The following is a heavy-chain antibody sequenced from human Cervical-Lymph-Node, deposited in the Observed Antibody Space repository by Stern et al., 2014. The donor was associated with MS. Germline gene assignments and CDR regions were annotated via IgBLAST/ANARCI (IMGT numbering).Heavy chain of an antibody. CDR3: ARGGRGVGLEY. CDR2: VSYDGTQR. V-gene: IGHV3-30-3*01. D-gene: IGHD3-10*01. CDR1: GFTFSPYA. J-gene: IGHJ4*02. Sequence: VHLVESGGGVVQPGRSLSLSCVASGFTFSPYAMHWVRQAPGTGLEWVAFVSYDGTQRNSTDSVKARFTISRDNSKNTLYLHMNSLRDEDTAVYFCARGGRGVGLEYWGQGALVTVSS.